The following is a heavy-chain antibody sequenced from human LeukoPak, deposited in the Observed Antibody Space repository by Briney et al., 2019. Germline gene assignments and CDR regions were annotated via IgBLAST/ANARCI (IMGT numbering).Heavy chain of an antibody. CDR1: GFTFGSYW. J-gene: IGHJ5*01. D-gene: IGHD1-20*01. Sequence: PGGSLRLSCAASGFTFGSYWMHWVRQPPGKGLVWVSRIDIDGRSTSYADSVKGRFTISRDNAKNTMHLQMNSLRAEDTAVYYCARGYDYNWFDSWGQGTLVTVSS. CDR2: IDIDGRST. V-gene: IGHV3-74*01. CDR3: ARGYDYNWFDS.